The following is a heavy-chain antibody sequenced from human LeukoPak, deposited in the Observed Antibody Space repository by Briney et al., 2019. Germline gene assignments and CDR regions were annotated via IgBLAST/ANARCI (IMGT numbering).Heavy chain of an antibody. Sequence: GGSLRLSCAASGFTFTTYWMSWVRQAPGKGLEWVANIKQDGSEKYYVDSVRGRFTISRDNANNSLYLQMNSLRAEDTAVYYCARIGAGSSRDYWGQGTLVTVSS. CDR3: ARIGAGSSRDY. J-gene: IGHJ4*02. V-gene: IGHV3-7*04. D-gene: IGHD6-13*01. CDR1: GFTFTTYW. CDR2: IKQDGSEK.